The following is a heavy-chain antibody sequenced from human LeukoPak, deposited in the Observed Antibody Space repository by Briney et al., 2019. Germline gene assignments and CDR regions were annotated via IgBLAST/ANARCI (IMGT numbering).Heavy chain of an antibody. V-gene: IGHV4-59*08. CDR3: ARRTASWYLRAFDL. CDR2: IYYSGGT. CDR1: GGSINRHY. D-gene: IGHD6-13*01. J-gene: IGHJ3*01. Sequence: SETLSLTCNVSGGSINRHYWTWIRQTPQRGREWIGYIYYSGGTNYNPSLQSRVTISTDTSANQLSLRLTSVTATDTAVYYCARRTASWYLRAFDLWGPGTMVTVSS.